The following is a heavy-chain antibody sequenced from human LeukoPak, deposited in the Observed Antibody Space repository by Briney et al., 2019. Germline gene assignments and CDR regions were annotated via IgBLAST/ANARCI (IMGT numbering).Heavy chain of an antibody. J-gene: IGHJ6*03. CDR3: ARTRTSVTPLYYYYYMDV. CDR1: GFTFSSYA. D-gene: IGHD4-11*01. CDR2: ISYDGSNK. V-gene: IGHV3-30*04. Sequence: GGSLRLSCAASGFTFSSYAMHWVRQAPGKGLEWVAVISYDGSNKYYADSVKGRFTISRDNSKNTLYLQMNSLRAEDTAVYYCARTRTSVTPLYYYYYMDVWGKGTTVTVSS.